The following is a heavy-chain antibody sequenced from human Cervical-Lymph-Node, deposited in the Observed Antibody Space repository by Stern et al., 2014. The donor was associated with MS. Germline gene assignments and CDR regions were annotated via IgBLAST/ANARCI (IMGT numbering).Heavy chain of an antibody. CDR3: ARGAGVFDS. Sequence: VQLLESGPGLVKPSETLSLTCTVSGGSIGRSSYYWGWIRQPPGKGLEWIGNIFYTGSTFYDPSLKSRVTISVDTSNTHFSLSLNSVTAADTAVYYCARGAGVFDSWGQGTLVTVSP. CDR2: IFYTGST. V-gene: IGHV4-39*02. J-gene: IGHJ4*02. CDR1: GGSIGRSSYY. D-gene: IGHD6-19*01.